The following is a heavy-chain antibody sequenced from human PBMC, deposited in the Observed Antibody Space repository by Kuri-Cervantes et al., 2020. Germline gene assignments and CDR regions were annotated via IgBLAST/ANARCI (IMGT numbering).Heavy chain of an antibody. J-gene: IGHJ4*02. Sequence: SETLSLTCTVSGGSISSSTYYWGWIRQPPGKGLEWIGTIYYSGSTHYNPSLKTRVTISVDTSKNQFSLKLSSVTAADTAVYYCARGAYGDYWGQGTLVTVSS. CDR3: ARGAYGDY. CDR1: GGSISSSTYY. CDR2: IYYSGST. V-gene: IGHV4-39*07. D-gene: IGHD5-12*01.